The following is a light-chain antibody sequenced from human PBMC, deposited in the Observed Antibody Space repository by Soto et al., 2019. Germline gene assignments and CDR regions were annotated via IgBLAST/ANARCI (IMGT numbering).Light chain of an antibody. CDR2: GAS. V-gene: IGKV3-15*01. J-gene: IGKJ5*01. CDR1: QSVSSSY. CDR3: QQYNNWPPLT. Sequence: EIVFTQSPGTLSLSPGERATLSCRASQSVSSSYLAWYQQKPGQAPRLLVYGASTRATGIPARFSGSGSGTDFTLTISRLQSEDFAVYYGQQYNNWPPLTVGGGARLEIK.